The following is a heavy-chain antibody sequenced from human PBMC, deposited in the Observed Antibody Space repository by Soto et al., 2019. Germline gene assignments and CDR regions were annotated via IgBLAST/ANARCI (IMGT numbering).Heavy chain of an antibody. CDR3: ARDFRLVPSAIQYYYYGLGV. V-gene: IGHV3-23*01. CDR2: ISPGGDST. CDR1: GFAFSSYA. D-gene: IGHD2-2*02. J-gene: IGHJ6*02. Sequence: HPGGSLRLSCAASGFAFSSYALTWVRQAPGKGLKWVSGISPGGDSTHYADSVKGRFTISRDNSKNTLYLQMNSLRAEDAAVYFCARDFRLVPSAIQYYYYGLGVWGQGPTVTV.